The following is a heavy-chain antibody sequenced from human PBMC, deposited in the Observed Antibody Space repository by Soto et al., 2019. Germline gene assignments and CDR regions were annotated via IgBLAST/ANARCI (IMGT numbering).Heavy chain of an antibody. Sequence: QVQLVQSGAEVKKPGSSVNVSCSDSGDTFSSYGISWVRQAPGQGLEWLGGIIPVFAITKYAQKFQGRITFTSDYSSSTTYMDPSSLTSEETAVYYCAMAKFHFESDGSSFTTHFDHWGKGTPVTVSS. V-gene: IGHV1-69*17. CDR3: AMAKFHFESDGSSFTTHFDH. D-gene: IGHD1-1*01. CDR2: IIPVFAIT. J-gene: IGHJ4*02. CDR1: GDTFSSYG.